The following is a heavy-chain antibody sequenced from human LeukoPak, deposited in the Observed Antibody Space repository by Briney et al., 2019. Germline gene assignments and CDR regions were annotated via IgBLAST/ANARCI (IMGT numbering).Heavy chain of an antibody. V-gene: IGHV1-8*01. CDR1: GYTFTSYD. J-gene: IGHJ6*02. CDR3: ARADYCSSTSCRYYYYYGMDV. D-gene: IGHD2-2*01. Sequence: VSVKVSCKASGYTFTSYDINWVRQATGQGLEWMGWMNPNSGNTGYAQKFQGRVTMTRNTSISTAYMELSSLRSEDTAVYYCARADYCSSTSCRYYYYYGMDVWGQGTTVTVSS. CDR2: MNPNSGNT.